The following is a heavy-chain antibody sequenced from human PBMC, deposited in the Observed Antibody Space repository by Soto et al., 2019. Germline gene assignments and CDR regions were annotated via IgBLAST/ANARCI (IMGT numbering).Heavy chain of an antibody. J-gene: IGHJ4*02. Sequence: QVQLVQSGAEVKKPGSSVKVSCKASGGTFSSYTISWVRQAPGQGLEWMGRIIPILGIANYAQKFEGRVTITADKSTSTAYMELSSLRSEDTAVYYCARDRGWGVSGYDWCDYWGQGTLVTVSS. D-gene: IGHD5-12*01. CDR2: IIPILGIA. V-gene: IGHV1-69*08. CDR1: GGTFSSYT. CDR3: ARDRGWGVSGYDWCDY.